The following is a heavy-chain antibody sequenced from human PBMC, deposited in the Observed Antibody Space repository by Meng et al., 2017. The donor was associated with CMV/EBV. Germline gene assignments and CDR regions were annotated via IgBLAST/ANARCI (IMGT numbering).Heavy chain of an antibody. J-gene: IGHJ5*02. CDR3: ARDLMNCSSTSCANWFDP. D-gene: IGHD2-2*01. CDR2: IYTSGST. V-gene: IGHV4-4*07. Sequence: QVQLQVSGPVLVKPSEALSLTCTVVGGSISSYYWGWIRQPAGKGLEWIGRIYTSGSTNYNPSLKSRVTMSVDTSKNQFSLKLSSVTAADTAVYYCARDLMNCSSTSCANWFDPWGQGTLVTVSS. CDR1: GGSISSYY.